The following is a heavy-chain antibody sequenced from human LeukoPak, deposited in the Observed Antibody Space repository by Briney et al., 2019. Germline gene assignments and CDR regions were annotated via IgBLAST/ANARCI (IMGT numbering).Heavy chain of an antibody. D-gene: IGHD5-24*01. J-gene: IGHJ6*02. CDR1: GVSISSYY. Sequence: TSETLSLTCTVSGVSISSYYWSWIRQPPGKGLEWIGNIYYSGSTNYNPSLKSRVTISVDTSKNQFSLKLSSVTAADTAVYYCARAIDGYNVNYYYYGMDVWGQGTTVTVSS. V-gene: IGHV4-59*01. CDR2: IYYSGST. CDR3: ARAIDGYNVNYYYYGMDV.